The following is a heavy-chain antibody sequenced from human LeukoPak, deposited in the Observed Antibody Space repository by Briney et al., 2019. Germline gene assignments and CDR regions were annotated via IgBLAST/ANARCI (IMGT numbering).Heavy chain of an antibody. CDR3: ASGPPNIVVVVAASRYFDY. CDR1: GGSFSGYY. V-gene: IGHV4-34*01. D-gene: IGHD2-15*01. Sequence: SETLSLTCAVYGGSFSGYYWSWIRQPPGQGLEWIGEINHSGSTNYNPSLKSRVTISVDTSKNQFSLKLSSVTAADTAVYYCASGPPNIVVVVAASRYFDYWGQGTLVTVSS. J-gene: IGHJ4*02. CDR2: INHSGST.